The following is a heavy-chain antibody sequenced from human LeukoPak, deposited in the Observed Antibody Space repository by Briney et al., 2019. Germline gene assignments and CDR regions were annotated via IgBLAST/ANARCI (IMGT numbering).Heavy chain of an antibody. V-gene: IGHV3-30-3*01. CDR3: AREAGGRFDY. Sequence: HPGGSLRLSCAASGFTFSSYAMHWVRQAPGKGLEWVAVISYDGSNKYYADSVKGRFTISRDNSKNTLYLQMSSLRAEDTAVYYCAREAGGRFDYWGQGTLVTVSS. CDR1: GFTFSSYA. CDR2: ISYDGSNK. J-gene: IGHJ4*02. D-gene: IGHD3-16*01.